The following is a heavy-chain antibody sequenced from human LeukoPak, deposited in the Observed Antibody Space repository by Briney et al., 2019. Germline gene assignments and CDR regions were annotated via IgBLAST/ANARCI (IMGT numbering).Heavy chain of an antibody. V-gene: IGHV3-30*02. CDR3: ARDHSDYVWGSYPLDR. CDR2: IRYDGSNK. J-gene: IGHJ4*02. D-gene: IGHD3-16*02. CDR1: GFTFSSHG. Sequence: PGGSLRLSRAASGFTFSSHGMHWVRQAPGKGLEWVAFIRYDGSNKYYADSVKGRFTISRDNSKSTLYLQMSSLRAEDTAVYYCARDHSDYVWGSYPLDRWGQGTLVTVSS.